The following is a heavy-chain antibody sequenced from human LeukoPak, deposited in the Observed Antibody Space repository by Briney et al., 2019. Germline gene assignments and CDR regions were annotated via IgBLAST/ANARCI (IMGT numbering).Heavy chain of an antibody. CDR2: ISSSSSSI. Sequence: GGSLRLSCAASGFTFSGYEMNWVRQAPGKGLEWVSHISSSSSSISYADSVKGRFTISRDNAKNSLFLQMNSLRAEDTAVYYCARRYCSSTSCLFDYWGQGTLVTVSS. V-gene: IGHV3-48*03. CDR3: ARRYCSSTSCLFDY. CDR1: GFTFSGYE. D-gene: IGHD2-2*01. J-gene: IGHJ4*02.